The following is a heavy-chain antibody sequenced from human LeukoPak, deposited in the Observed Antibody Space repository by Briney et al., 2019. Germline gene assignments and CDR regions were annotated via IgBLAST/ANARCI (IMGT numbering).Heavy chain of an antibody. J-gene: IGHJ4*02. CDR1: RFTFSRYA. V-gene: IGHV3-64*01. D-gene: IGHD3-22*01. CDR2: ISCNGRRT. CDR3: AGDFVHYYDSSGFEYYFDF. Sequence: AGSLRLSCTASRFTFSRYAMHWVRQAPGKGLEYVSAISCNGRRTYYENSVKGRFTISRDNSKNALYLQMGSLRAEDMAVYYCAGDFVHYYDSSGFEYYFDFWGQGTLVTVSS.